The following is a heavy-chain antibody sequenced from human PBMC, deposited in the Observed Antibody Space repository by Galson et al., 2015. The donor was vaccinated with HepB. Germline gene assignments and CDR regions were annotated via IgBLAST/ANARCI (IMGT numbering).Heavy chain of an antibody. Sequence: SVKVSCKASGGTFSSYTISWVRQAPGQGLEWMGRIIPILGIANYAQKFQGRVTITADKSTSTAYMELSSLRSEDTAVYYCASPLLRTTDNYYYYGMDVWGQGTTVTVSS. V-gene: IGHV1-69*02. D-gene: IGHD4/OR15-4a*01. CDR1: GGTFSSYT. CDR3: ASPLLRTTDNYYYYGMDV. J-gene: IGHJ6*02. CDR2: IIPILGIA.